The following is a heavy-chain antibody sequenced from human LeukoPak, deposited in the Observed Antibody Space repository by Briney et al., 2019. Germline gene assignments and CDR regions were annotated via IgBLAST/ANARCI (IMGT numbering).Heavy chain of an antibody. J-gene: IGHJ3*02. Sequence: KTSETLSLTCAVYGGSFSGYYWGWIRQPPGKGLEWIGSIYYSGSTYYNPSLKSRVTISVDTSKNQFSLKLSSVTAADTAVYYCASANGDYDAFDIWGQGTMVTVSS. V-gene: IGHV4-39*01. CDR3: ASANGDYDAFDI. D-gene: IGHD4-17*01. CDR1: GGSFSGYY. CDR2: IYYSGST.